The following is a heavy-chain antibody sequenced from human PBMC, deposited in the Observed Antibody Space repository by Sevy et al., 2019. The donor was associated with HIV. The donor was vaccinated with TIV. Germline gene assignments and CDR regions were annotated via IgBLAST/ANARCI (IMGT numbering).Heavy chain of an antibody. CDR3: ARDLPSAVTNPFYYYGMDV. CDR1: GFTFSIYA. D-gene: IGHD4-17*01. V-gene: IGHV3-30*04. J-gene: IGHJ6*02. CDR2: ISYDGSKK. Sequence: GGSQRLSCAASGFTFSIYAIHWVRQAPGKGLEWVAVISYDGSKKYYVDSVKGRFTISRDNSKNTLYLQMNSLRPEDTAVYYCARDLPSAVTNPFYYYGMDVWGQGTTVTVSS.